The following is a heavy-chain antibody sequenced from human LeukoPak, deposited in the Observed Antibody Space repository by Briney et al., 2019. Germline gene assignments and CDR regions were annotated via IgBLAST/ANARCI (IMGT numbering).Heavy chain of an antibody. J-gene: IGHJ6*02. CDR1: GGSISSYY. D-gene: IGHD1-26*01. Sequence: SETLSLTCTVSGGSISSYYWSWIRQPPGKGLEWIGYIYYSGSTNYNPSLKSRVTISVDTSKNQFSLKLSSVTAADTAVYYCARGADGGATYYYYYGMDVWGQATTVTVSS. CDR3: ARGADGGATYYYYYGMDV. CDR2: IYYSGST. V-gene: IGHV4-59*01.